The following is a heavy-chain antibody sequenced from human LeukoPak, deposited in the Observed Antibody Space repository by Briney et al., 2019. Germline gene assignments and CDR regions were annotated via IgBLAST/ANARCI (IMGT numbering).Heavy chain of an antibody. J-gene: IGHJ4*02. CDR1: GYSFTSYW. V-gene: IGHV5-51*01. CDR2: IYPGDSDT. D-gene: IGHD6-19*01. Sequence: GESLKISSKGSGYSFTSYWIGWVRQMPGKGLEWMGIIYPGDSDTRYSPSFQGQVTISADKSISTAYLQWSSLKASDTAMYYCASAVAGPSGAYNFDNWGQGTLVTVSS. CDR3: ASAVAGPSGAYNFDN.